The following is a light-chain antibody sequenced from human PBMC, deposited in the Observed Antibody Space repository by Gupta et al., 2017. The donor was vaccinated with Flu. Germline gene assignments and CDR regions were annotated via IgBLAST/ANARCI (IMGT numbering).Light chain of an antibody. CDR1: SSNVGAGSS. J-gene: IGLJ1*01. V-gene: IGLV1-40*01. CDR3: QSYDSSLNVYV. CDR2: GNK. Sequence: GQRVTISCTGRSSNVGAGSSVQWYQQLPGTAPKLLIYGNKNRPSGVPGRFSGSKSGTSASLAIAGLQAEDEAVYYGQSYDSSLNVYVFGPGTTVTVL.